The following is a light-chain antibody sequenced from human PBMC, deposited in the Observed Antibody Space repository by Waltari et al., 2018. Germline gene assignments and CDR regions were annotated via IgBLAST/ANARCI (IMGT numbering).Light chain of an antibody. J-gene: IGKJ1*01. Sequence: EIVLTQSPVTLSLSPGERANLYCRASQSVSPSLAWYQHRPGQAPRLLIYDASTRATGIPARFSGSGSGTDFTLTISSLEPEDFAVYYCQRRSNSPPWTFGQGTTVEVK. CDR3: QRRSNSPPWT. CDR2: DAS. CDR1: QSVSPS. V-gene: IGKV3-11*01.